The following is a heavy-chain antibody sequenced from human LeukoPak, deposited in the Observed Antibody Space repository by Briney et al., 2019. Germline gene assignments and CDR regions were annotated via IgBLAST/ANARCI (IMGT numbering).Heavy chain of an antibody. CDR1: GYTFTNYY. D-gene: IGHD2-2*01. CDR2: INPTGDST. Sequence: ASVKVSCKASGYTFTNYYIHWVRQAPGQGLEWMGIINPTGDSTTYVQKFQGRVTMTRDTSTNTVYMELSSLRSDDTAVYYCARHPSPQLHHFDYWGQGTLVTVSS. J-gene: IGHJ4*02. V-gene: IGHV1-46*01. CDR3: ARHPSPQLHHFDY.